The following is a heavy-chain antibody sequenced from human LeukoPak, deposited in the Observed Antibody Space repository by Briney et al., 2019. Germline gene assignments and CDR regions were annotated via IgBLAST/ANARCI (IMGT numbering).Heavy chain of an antibody. CDR1: GGSISSGGYS. Sequence: SETLSLTCAVSGGSISSGGYSWSWIRQPPGKGLEWIGYIYHSGSTYYNPSLKSRVTISVDRSKNQFSLKLSSVTAADTAVYYCARRERLRYYGMDVWGQGTTVTVSS. V-gene: IGHV4-30-2*01. D-gene: IGHD6-25*01. J-gene: IGHJ6*02. CDR2: IYHSGST. CDR3: ARRERLRYYGMDV.